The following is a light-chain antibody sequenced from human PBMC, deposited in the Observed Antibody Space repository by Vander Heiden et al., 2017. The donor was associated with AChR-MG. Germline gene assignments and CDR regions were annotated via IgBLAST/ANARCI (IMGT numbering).Light chain of an antibody. V-gene: IGKV3-15*01. CDR2: VAS. J-gene: IGKJ4*01. CDR3: QQYNNWIT. CDR1: ENVGSN. Sequence: IVVTQSPATLSVSPGETVTLSCRTSENVGSNLVWYQQKPGQAPSLLIYVASARATGVPPRFSGSGSGTEFTLTISSLQSEDMAVYYCQQYNNWITFGGGTKVEIK.